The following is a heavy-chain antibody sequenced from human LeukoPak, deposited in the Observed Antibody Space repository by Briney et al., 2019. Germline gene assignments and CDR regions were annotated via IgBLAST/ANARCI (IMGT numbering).Heavy chain of an antibody. CDR3: ARVKGLLGHDAFDI. D-gene: IGHD1-26*01. Sequence: PGGSLRLSCAASGFTFSDYSMNWVRQAPGKGLEWVSSITSSSSYIYYADSVKGRFTISRDNAKNSLYLQMNSLRAEDTAMYYCARVKGLLGHDAFDIWGQGTMVTVSS. J-gene: IGHJ3*02. CDR2: ITSSSSYI. V-gene: IGHV3-21*01. CDR1: GFTFSDYS.